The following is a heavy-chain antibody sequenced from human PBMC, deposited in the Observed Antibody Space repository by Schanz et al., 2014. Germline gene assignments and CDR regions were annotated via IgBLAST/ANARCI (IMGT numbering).Heavy chain of an antibody. D-gene: IGHD3-10*01. V-gene: IGHV7-4-1*01. J-gene: IGHJ4*02. Sequence: QVQLVQSGSQLKKPGASVKISCKASGYIFTSYALNWVRQAPGQGLEWMGYINTDTGNPTAAQGFTGRFVFSLDTPVKTAYPQIHRLRPEDTAVYFCARHERFEELSVVDYWGQGTRVTVSS. CDR1: GYIFTSYA. CDR3: ARHERFEELSVVDY. CDR2: INTDTGNP.